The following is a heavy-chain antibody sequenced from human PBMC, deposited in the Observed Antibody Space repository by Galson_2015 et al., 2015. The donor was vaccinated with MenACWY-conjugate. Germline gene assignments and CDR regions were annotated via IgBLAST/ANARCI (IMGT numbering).Heavy chain of an antibody. V-gene: IGHV3-66*02. J-gene: IGHJ6*02. CDR3: ARGGSGYAFYYYGMDV. D-gene: IGHD5-12*01. CDR1: GFTFSSNY. CDR2: IYSGGST. Sequence: SLRLSCAASGFTFSSNYMSWVRQAPGKGLEWVSIIYSGGSTYYADSVKGRFTISRDNSKNTLYLQMNSLRAEDTAVYYCARGGSGYAFYYYGMDVWGQGTTVTVSS.